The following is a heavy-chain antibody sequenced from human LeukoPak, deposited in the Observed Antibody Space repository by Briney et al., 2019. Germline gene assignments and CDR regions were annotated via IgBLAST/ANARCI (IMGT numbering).Heavy chain of an antibody. CDR1: GFTFSSYA. J-gene: IGHJ3*02. CDR2: ISGSGGST. D-gene: IGHD6-13*01. CDR3: AKTSRSSWYQHDDAFDI. V-gene: IGHV3-23*01. Sequence: GGSLRLSCAASGFTFSSYAMSWVRQAPGKGLEWVSAISGSGGSTYYADSVKGRFTISRDNSKNTLYLQMNSLRAEDTAVYYCAKTSRSSWYQHDDAFDIWGQGTMVTVSS.